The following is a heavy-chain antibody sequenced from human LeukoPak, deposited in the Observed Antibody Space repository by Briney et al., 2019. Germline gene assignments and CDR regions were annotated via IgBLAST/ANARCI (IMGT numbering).Heavy chain of an antibody. Sequence: SETLSLTCTVSGDSISSYYWSWIRQPPGKGLEWIGNIYYSGSTNYNPSLKRRVTISVDASKNQFSLKLTSVTAADTAVYYCARVRGHFDYWGQGTLVTVSS. CDR2: IYYSGST. CDR1: GDSISSYY. D-gene: IGHD3-3*01. CDR3: ARVRGHFDY. V-gene: IGHV4-59*01. J-gene: IGHJ4*02.